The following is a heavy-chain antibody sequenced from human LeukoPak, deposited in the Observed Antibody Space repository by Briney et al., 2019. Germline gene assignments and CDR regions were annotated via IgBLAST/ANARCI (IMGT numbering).Heavy chain of an antibody. J-gene: IGHJ4*02. V-gene: IGHV3-33*06. CDR1: GFTVSNFG. CDR2: IFYDGSDQ. Sequence: PGGSLRLSCAASGFTVSNFGMHWVRQAPGKGLEWLAVIFYDGSDQSYADSVKGRFPISRDNSKNPLYLQMGSLRVDDTAVYYCAKGARDWILRYYFDSGGQGTLVTVSS. CDR3: AKGARDWILRYYFDS. D-gene: IGHD2-21*02.